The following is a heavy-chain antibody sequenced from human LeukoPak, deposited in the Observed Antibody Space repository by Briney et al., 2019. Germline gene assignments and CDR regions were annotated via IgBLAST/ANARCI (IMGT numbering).Heavy chain of an antibody. CDR2: ISWNSGSI. J-gene: IGHJ4*02. D-gene: IGHD2-15*01. V-gene: IGHV3-9*01. CDR1: GFTFDDYA. CDR3: AKGGSGDIVVVVAATPFDY. Sequence: GGSLRLSCAASGFTFDDYAMHWVRQAPGKGLEWVSGISWNSGSIGYADSVKGRFTISRDNAKNSLYLQMNSLRAEDTALYYCAKGGSGDIVVVVAATPFDYWGRGTLVTVSS.